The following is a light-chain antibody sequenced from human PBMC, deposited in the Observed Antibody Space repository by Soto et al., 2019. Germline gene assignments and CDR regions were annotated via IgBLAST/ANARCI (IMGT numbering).Light chain of an antibody. CDR1: QSINSD. J-gene: IGKJ3*01. V-gene: IGKV3D-15*01. CDR2: GAS. CDR3: QQAHSFPFT. Sequence: EIVMTQSPATLSVSPGETTRLSCRASQSINSDVAWYQQKVGQTPRLLIHGASTRATGIAARFSGSGSGTDFILTISSLQPEDFATYYCQQAHSFPFTFGPGTKVDIK.